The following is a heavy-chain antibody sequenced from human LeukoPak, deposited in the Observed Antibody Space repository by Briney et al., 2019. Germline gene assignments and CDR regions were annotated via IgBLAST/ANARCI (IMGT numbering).Heavy chain of an antibody. CDR3: AKTDYGDY. CDR1: GFIFSNYA. Sequence: GGSLRLSCAASGFIFSNYAMSWVRQAPGKGLEWVSGISGGGGYTYYADSVKGRFIISRDNSKNTLYLQMNSLRAEDMAIYYCAKTDYGDYWGQGTLVTVSS. V-gene: IGHV3-23*01. CDR2: ISGGGGYT. J-gene: IGHJ4*02.